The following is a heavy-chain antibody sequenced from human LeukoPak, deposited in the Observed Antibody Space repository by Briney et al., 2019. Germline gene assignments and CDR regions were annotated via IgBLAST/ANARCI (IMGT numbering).Heavy chain of an antibody. Sequence: SETLSLTCTVSGGSISSYYWSWIRQPPGKGLEWIGYIYYSGSTNYNPSLKSRVTISVDTSKNQFSLKLSSVTAADTAVYYCARDQEYSSSSGYYYYYMDVWGKGTTVTVSS. CDR3: ARDQEYSSSSGYYYYYMDV. V-gene: IGHV4-59*01. D-gene: IGHD6-6*01. J-gene: IGHJ6*03. CDR1: GGSISSYY. CDR2: IYYSGST.